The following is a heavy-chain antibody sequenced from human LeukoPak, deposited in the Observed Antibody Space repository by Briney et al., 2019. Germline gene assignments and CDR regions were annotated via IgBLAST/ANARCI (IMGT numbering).Heavy chain of an antibody. CDR1: GFAFGGYA. D-gene: IGHD1-26*01. V-gene: IGHV3-23*01. J-gene: IGHJ4*02. CDR2: VSGSGVSR. CDR3: AKGAWGARVDFYFDY. Sequence: PGGSLRLSCAASGFAFGGYAMNWVRQAPGKGLEWVSGVSGSGVSRDYADSVKGRFTISRDNSKNTLYLQMNSLRAEDTAVYYCAKGAWGARVDFYFDYWGQGTLVTVSS.